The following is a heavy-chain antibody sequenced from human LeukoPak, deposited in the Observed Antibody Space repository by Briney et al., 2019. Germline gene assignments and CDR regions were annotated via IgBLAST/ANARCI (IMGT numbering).Heavy chain of an antibody. CDR2: IHHSGST. J-gene: IGHJ5*02. D-gene: IGHD3-10*01. V-gene: IGHV4-34*09. CDR1: GGSFSGYY. CDR3: ANYGSGSYRFDP. Sequence: SETLSLTCAVYGGSFSGYYWSWIRQHPGKGLEWIGYIHHSGSTYYNPSLKSRLIISLDTSKNQFSLKLNSVTAADTAVYYCANYGSGSYRFDPWGQGTLVTVSS.